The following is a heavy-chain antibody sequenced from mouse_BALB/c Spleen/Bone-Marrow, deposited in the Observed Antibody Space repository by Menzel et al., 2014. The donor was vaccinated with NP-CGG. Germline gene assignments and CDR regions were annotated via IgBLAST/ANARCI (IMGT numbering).Heavy chain of an antibody. D-gene: IGHD5-1*01. Sequence: VQLQQSGTVLARPGASVKMSCKASGFSFTNYWMRWVKQRPGQGLEWIGAIYPGNSDTTYNQKFKGKAKLTAVTSASTAYMELSSRTNEDSAVYYCTRFGCTYDWYFDVWGAGTTVTVSS. J-gene: IGHJ1*01. V-gene: IGHV1-5*01. CDR1: GFSFTNYW. CDR2: IYPGNSDT. CDR3: TRFGCTYDWYFDV.